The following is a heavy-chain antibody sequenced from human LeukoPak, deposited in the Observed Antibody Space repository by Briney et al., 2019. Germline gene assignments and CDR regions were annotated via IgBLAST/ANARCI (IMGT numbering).Heavy chain of an antibody. CDR3: AREAWAGTLSGWFDP. Sequence: SETLSLTCTVSGGSISRGAHYWSWIRQVPGKGLEWIAYIFSSGSTSYNPSLRSRVTVSFDSSKNQFFLNLSSVTAADTAVYYCAREAWAGTLSGWFDPWGQGTLVTVSS. CDR1: GGSISRGAHY. J-gene: IGHJ5*02. V-gene: IGHV4-31*03. D-gene: IGHD1-7*01. CDR2: IFSSGST.